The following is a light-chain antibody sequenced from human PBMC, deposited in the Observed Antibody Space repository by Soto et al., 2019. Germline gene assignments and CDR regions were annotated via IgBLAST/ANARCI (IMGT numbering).Light chain of an antibody. J-gene: IGKJ1*01. CDR1: QSISNW. CDR2: DAS. V-gene: IGKV1-5*01. CDR3: QQYNSYPWT. Sequence: DIPMTQSPSTPSASVGDRVTITCRASQSISNWLAWYQQKPGKAPKLLIYDASSLESGVPSRFSGSGSGTEFTLTISSLQPDDFATYYCQQYNSYPWTFGQGTKVEIK.